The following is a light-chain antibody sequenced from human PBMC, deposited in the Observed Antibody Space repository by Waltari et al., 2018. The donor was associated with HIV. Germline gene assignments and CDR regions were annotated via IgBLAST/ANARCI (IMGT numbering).Light chain of an antibody. V-gene: IGLV3-19*01. CDR1: SLRSYY. CDR2: VKN. J-gene: IGLJ2*01. Sequence: SSELTQHPAVSVALGQTFRLTCQGYSLRSYYARWYQQKPGQAPVLLICVKNNRPSGIPDRFSGSSSGNTASLTITGAQAEEEADYYSNSRDMSGNHGVFGGGTKLTV. CDR3: NSRDMSGNHGV.